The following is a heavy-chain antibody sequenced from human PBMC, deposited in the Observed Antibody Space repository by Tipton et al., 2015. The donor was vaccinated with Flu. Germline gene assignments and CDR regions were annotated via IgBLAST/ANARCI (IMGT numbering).Heavy chain of an antibody. Sequence: LRLSCTVFGYSIRSSNYYWGWIRQPPGKGLEWIGSIFHSGNSYHNPSLKSRVTMAVETSKNQFSLKLSSVTAADTAVYYCARRDYSNYVPEPKNWFDSWGQGALVVVSS. J-gene: IGHJ5*01. V-gene: IGHV4-38-2*02. CDR1: GYSIRSSNYY. D-gene: IGHD4-11*01. CDR3: ARRDYSNYVPEPKNWFDS. CDR2: IFHSGNS.